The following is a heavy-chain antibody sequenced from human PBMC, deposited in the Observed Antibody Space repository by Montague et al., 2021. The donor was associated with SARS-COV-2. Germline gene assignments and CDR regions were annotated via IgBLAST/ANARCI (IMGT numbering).Heavy chain of an antibody. Sequence: SENLSLTCTVSGGSTNNFYWSWIRQPPGKGLEWIGYIYYSGGTDYNPSLKSRVTISIDTSKNQFSLNLTSVTAADTGVYYCARTSLASASCRFDPWGQGTLVTVSS. V-gene: IGHV4-59*01. CDR3: ARTSLASASCRFDP. D-gene: IGHD3-16*02. J-gene: IGHJ5*02. CDR2: IYYSGGT. CDR1: GGSTNNFY.